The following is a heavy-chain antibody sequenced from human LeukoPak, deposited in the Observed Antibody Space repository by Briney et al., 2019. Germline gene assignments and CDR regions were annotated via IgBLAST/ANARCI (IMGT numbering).Heavy chain of an antibody. CDR2: IHTSGST. J-gene: IGHJ3*02. CDR3: ARWYYDSSGYYLNAFDI. V-gene: IGHV4-4*07. Sequence: SSETLSLTCTVSGGSISSYYWSWIRQPAGKGLEWIGRIHTSGSTNYNPSLKSRVTMSVDTSKNQFSLKLSSVTAADTAVYYCARWYYDSSGYYLNAFDIWGQGTMVTVSS. D-gene: IGHD3-22*01. CDR1: GGSISSYY.